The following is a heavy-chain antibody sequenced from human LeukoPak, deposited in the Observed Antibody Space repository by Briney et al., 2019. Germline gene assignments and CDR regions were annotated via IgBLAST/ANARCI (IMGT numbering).Heavy chain of an antibody. V-gene: IGHV4-61*02. CDR3: ASGSKFFADDFWSGYHEENWFDP. J-gene: IGHJ5*02. Sequence: SQTLSLTCTVSGGSISSGSYYWSWIRQPAGKGLEWIGRIYTSGSTNYNPSLKSRVTISVDTSKNQFSLKLSSVTAADTAVYYCASGSKFFADDFWSGYHEENWFDPWGQGTLVTVSS. CDR2: IYTSGST. D-gene: IGHD3-3*01. CDR1: GGSISSGSYY.